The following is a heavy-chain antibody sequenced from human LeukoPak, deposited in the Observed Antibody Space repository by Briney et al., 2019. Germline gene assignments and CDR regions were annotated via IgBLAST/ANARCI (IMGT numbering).Heavy chain of an antibody. CDR3: ARGVERWLQVPFDY. CDR1: GFTFSSYS. J-gene: IGHJ4*02. V-gene: IGHV3-48*04. CDR2: ISSSSSTI. Sequence: QAGGSLRLSCAASGFTFSSYSMNWVRQAPGKGLEWVSYISSSSSTIYYADSVKGRFTISRDNAKNSLYLQMNSLRAEDTAVYYCARGVERWLQVPFDYWGQGTLVTVSS. D-gene: IGHD5-24*01.